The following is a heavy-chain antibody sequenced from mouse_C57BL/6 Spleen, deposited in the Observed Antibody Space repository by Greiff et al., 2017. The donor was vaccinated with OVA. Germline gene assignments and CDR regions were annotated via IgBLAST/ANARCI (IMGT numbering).Heavy chain of an antibody. J-gene: IGHJ4*01. CDR2: ISDGGSYT. D-gene: IGHD2-3*01. CDR3: ARDRIYDGYYDAMDY. CDR1: GFTFSSYA. Sequence: EVNLVESGGGLVKPGGSLKLSCAASGFTFSSYAMSWVRQTPEKRLEWVATISDGGSYTYYPDNVKGRFTISRDNAKNNLYLQMSHLKSEDTAMYYCARDRIYDGYYDAMDYWGQGTSVTVSS. V-gene: IGHV5-4*01.